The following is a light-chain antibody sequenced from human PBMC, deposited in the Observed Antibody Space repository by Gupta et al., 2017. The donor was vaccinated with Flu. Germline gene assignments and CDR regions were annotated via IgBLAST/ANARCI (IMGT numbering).Light chain of an antibody. Sequence: PSSLSASVRDKVTISCRASQNNSKFLNWYQQKPGKAPKLLIYAASTLQGGVPSRFSGSGSGTDFTLTISSRQADDVATYYCQQGYSTPITFGRGTXVEIK. V-gene: IGKV1-39*01. CDR1: QNNSKF. CDR2: AAS. CDR3: QQGYSTPIT. J-gene: IGKJ4*01.